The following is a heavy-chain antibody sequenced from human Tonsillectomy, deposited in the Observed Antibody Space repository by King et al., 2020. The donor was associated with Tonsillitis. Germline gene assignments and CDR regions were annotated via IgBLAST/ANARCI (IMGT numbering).Heavy chain of an antibody. CDR2: IYPGDSDT. CDR3: ARLVPLIPSAPNEVYDI. D-gene: IGHD3-16*01. CDR1: GYRFSNYW. J-gene: IGHJ3*02. Sequence: QLVQSGAEVKKPGESLKISCKGSGYRFSNYWIAWVRQMPGKGLEWMGIIYPGDSDTRYSPSFQGQVTISADKSISTASLLWSSLKASDTAIYYCARLVPLIPSAPNEVYDIWGQGTMVTVSS. V-gene: IGHV5-51*03.